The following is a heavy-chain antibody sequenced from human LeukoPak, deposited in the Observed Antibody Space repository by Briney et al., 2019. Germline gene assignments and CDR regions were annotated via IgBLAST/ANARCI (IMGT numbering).Heavy chain of an antibody. J-gene: IGHJ4*02. CDR3: ARGFRLHKLGLRGGLGY. Sequence: GASVKVSCKASGYTFTSYAMHWVRQAPGQRLEWMGWINAGNGNTKYSQEFQGRVTITRDTSASTAYMELSSLRSEDMAVYYCARGFRLHKLGLRGGLGYWGQGTLVTVSS. CDR1: GYTFTSYA. V-gene: IGHV1-3*03. CDR2: INAGNGNT. D-gene: IGHD7-27*01.